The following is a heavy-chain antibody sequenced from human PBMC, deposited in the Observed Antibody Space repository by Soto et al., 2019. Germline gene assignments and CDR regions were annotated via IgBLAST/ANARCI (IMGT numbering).Heavy chain of an antibody. CDR2: MNPNSGNT. J-gene: IGHJ6*03. Sequence: QVQLVQSGAEVKKPGASVKVSCKASGYTFTSYDINWVRQATGQGLEWMGWMNPNSGNTGYAQKFQGRVTMTRNTSISTAYMELSSLISEDTAVYYCARADRGIHCSGGSCYGYYYMDVWGKGTTVTVSS. CDR3: ARADRGIHCSGGSCYGYYYMDV. D-gene: IGHD2-15*01. CDR1: GYTFTSYD. V-gene: IGHV1-8*01.